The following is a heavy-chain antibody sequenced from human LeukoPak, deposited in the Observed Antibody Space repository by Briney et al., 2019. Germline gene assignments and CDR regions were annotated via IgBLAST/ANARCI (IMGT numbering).Heavy chain of an antibody. J-gene: IGHJ3*02. CDR2: ISSGSSAI. V-gene: IGHV3-21*01. CDR3: AKLRDGYITDAFDI. CDR1: GFTFTTYS. D-gene: IGHD5-24*01. Sequence: GGSLRLSCEASGFTFTTYSMTWVRQAPGKGLEWVSIISSGSSAIFSADALKGRFTISRDDAKNLLYLDMNSLRAEDTAVYYCAKLRDGYITDAFDIWGQGTMVTVSS.